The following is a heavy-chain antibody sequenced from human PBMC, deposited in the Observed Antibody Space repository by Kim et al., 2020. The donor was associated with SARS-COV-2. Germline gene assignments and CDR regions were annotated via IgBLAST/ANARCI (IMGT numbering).Heavy chain of an antibody. Sequence: LETLSLTCSVSGGSISSSSYYWAWIRQPPGKGLEWIGSIYYTGTTYYNPSLKSRVTISKDTSKNQFSLRLTSVTAADTAMYYCARREFATSPFDPWGRG. J-gene: IGHJ5*02. CDR2: IYYTGTT. V-gene: IGHV4-39*01. D-gene: IGHD3-10*01. CDR1: GGSISSSSYY. CDR3: ARREFATSPFDP.